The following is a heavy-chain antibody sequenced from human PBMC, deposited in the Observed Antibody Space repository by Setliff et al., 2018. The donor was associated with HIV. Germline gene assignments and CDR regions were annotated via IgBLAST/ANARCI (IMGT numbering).Heavy chain of an antibody. CDR3: ARVTTNPHFDY. V-gene: IGHV4-38-2*01. Sequence: SETLSLTCVVSGYSISSGYYWGWIRQPPGKGLEWIGRIYHSGNTFYNPSLKSRVTISVDTSKNQFSLRLSSVTVADTAVYYCARVTTNPHFDYWGQGTLVTVSS. D-gene: IGHD2-21*02. CDR1: GYSISSGYY. J-gene: IGHJ4*02. CDR2: IYHSGNT.